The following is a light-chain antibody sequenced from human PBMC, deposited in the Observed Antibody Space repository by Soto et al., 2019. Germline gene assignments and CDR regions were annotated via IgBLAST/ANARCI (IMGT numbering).Light chain of an antibody. CDR1: QSVSNN. J-gene: IGKJ1*01. CDR3: QQYHDWWT. CDR2: GAS. V-gene: IGKV3-15*01. Sequence: EIVMTQSPATLSVSPGERVTLSCRASQSVSNNLAWYQQKPGQAPRLLISGASTRATGIPARFSGSGSGTEFTLTISSLLSEDFAVYYCQQYHDWWTFGQGTKVEIK.